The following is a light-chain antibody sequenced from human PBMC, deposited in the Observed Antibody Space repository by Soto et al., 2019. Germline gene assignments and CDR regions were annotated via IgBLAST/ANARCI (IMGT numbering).Light chain of an antibody. CDR3: QQYGSSPPFT. V-gene: IGKV3-20*01. CDR2: GAS. J-gene: IGKJ3*01. Sequence: IGLTQSPGTLSLTPGERATLSCRASQSVSSSYLAWYQQKPGQAPRLLIYGASSRATGIQDRFSGSGSGTDFTLTISRLEPEDSAVYYCQQYGSSPPFTFGPGTRVDIK. CDR1: QSVSSSY.